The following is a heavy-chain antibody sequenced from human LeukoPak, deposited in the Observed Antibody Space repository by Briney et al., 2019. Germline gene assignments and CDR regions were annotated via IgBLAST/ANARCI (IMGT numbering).Heavy chain of an antibody. Sequence: GGTLRLSCAASGFAFSTTGMTWVRQAPGKGLVWVSRINSDGSSTSYADSVKGRFTISRDNAKNTLYLQMNSLRAEDTAVYYCARTSVAAAISPYYFDYWGQGTLVTVSS. CDR2: INSDGSST. CDR3: ARTSVAAAISPYYFDY. CDR1: GFAFSTTG. V-gene: IGHV3-74*01. D-gene: IGHD2-2*02. J-gene: IGHJ4*02.